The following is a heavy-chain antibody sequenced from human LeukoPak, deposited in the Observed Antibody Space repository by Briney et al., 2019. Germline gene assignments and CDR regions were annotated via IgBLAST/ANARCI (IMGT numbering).Heavy chain of an antibody. J-gene: IGHJ5*02. CDR1: DGSISSSSYH. CDR3: ARDGSSSSFRSWFDP. V-gene: IGHV4-61*01. CDR2: IYYSGST. D-gene: IGHD6-6*01. Sequence: SETLSLTCTVSDGSISSSSYHWGWIRQPPGKGLEWIGYIYYSGSTNYNPSLKSRVTISVDTSKNQFSLKLSSVTAADTAVYYCARDGSSSSFRSWFDPWGQGTLVTVSS.